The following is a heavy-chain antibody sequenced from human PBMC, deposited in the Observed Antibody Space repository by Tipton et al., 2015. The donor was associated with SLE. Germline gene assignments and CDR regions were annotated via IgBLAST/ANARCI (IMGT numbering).Heavy chain of an antibody. CDR2: IYYSGST. CDR3: AREGNGYYMDV. Sequence: TLSLTCTVSGGSIRTEYWSWIRQPPGKGLEWIGYIYYSGSTYYNPSLKSRVTISRDTSKNHFSLNLTSMTAADTAVYYCAREGNGYYMDVWGKGTTVTVSS. V-gene: IGHV4-59*12. CDR1: GGSIRTEY. J-gene: IGHJ6*03. D-gene: IGHD4-17*01.